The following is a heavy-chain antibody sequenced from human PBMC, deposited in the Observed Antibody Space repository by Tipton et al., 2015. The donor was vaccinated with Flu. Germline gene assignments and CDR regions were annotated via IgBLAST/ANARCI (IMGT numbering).Heavy chain of an antibody. Sequence: TLSLTCTVSGGSISSSSYYWGWIRQPPGKGLEWIGSIYYSGSTYYKPSLKSRVTISVDTSKNQFSLKLSSLTAADTAVYYCARVSPPVGFWSGNDASDIWGQGTMVTVSS. J-gene: IGHJ3*02. CDR3: ARVSPPVGFWSGNDASDI. D-gene: IGHD3-3*01. CDR1: GGSISSSSYY. V-gene: IGHV4-39*07. CDR2: IYYSGST.